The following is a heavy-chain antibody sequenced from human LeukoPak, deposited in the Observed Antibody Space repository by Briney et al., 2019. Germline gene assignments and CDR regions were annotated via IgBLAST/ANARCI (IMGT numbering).Heavy chain of an antibody. D-gene: IGHD1-26*01. J-gene: IGHJ6*02. V-gene: IGHV4-59*02. Sequence: PSETLSLTCGVSGGSVSGHYWSWVRQPPGKGLEWIGYIYYSGSTNYNPSLKSRVTISVDTSKNQFSLKLSSVTAADTAVYYCARVGVRGSYGMDVWGQGTTVTVSS. CDR2: IYYSGST. CDR1: GGSVSGHY. CDR3: ARVGVRGSYGMDV.